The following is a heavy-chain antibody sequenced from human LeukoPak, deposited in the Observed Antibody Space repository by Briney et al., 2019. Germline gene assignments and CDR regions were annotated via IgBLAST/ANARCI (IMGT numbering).Heavy chain of an antibody. V-gene: IGHV3-30*02. D-gene: IGHD3-9*01. CDR2: IWYDGSNK. J-gene: IGHJ6*02. Sequence: GGSLRLSCAASGFTFNNYAMHWVRQAPGKGLEWVTTIWYDGSNKYYGDSVKGRFTISRDNSKNTLYLQMNSLRAEDTAVYYCARVLFSHYYYYGMDVWGQGTTVSVSS. CDR1: GFTFNNYA. CDR3: ARVLFSHYYYYGMDV.